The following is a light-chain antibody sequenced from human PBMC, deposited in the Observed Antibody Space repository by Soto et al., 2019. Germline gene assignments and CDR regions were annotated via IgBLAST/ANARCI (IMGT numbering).Light chain of an antibody. CDR3: QQLYSYSS. J-gene: IGKJ5*01. CDR2: GAS. Sequence: DIQLTQSPSFVSASVGERVTITCRASQDISRYLAWYQQKPGEAPKLLISGASTLQSGVPSRFSGSGSGTEFTLTVSYLLPEDFATYYCQQLYSYSSFGQGTRLEN. V-gene: IGKV1-9*01. CDR1: QDISRY.